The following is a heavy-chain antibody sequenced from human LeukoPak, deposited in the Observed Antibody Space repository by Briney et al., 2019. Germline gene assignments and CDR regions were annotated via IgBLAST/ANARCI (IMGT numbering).Heavy chain of an antibody. CDR2: IYPRDSDT. CDR1: GYNFVSYW. D-gene: IGHD1-26*01. Sequence: GESLKISCRGSGYNFVSYWVAWVRQMPGKGLEWVGIIYPRDSDTRYSPSFQGQVTFSADKSIDTAYLQWSSLKASDTAIYYCATLGLDSSILGATPYYYGLDVWGQGTTVTVAS. CDR3: ATLGLDSSILGATPYYYGLDV. V-gene: IGHV5-51*01. J-gene: IGHJ6*02.